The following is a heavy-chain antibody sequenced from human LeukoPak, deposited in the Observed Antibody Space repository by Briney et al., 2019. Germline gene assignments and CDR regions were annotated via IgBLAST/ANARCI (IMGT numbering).Heavy chain of an antibody. V-gene: IGHV4-39*02. Sequence: PSETLSLTCTVSGGSISSSSYYWGWIRQPPGKGLEWIGSIYYSGSTYYNPSLKSRVTISVDTPKNQFSLKLSSVTAADTAVYYCAREITYYYDSSGYYYYFDYWGQGTLVTVSS. CDR1: GGSISSSSYY. CDR3: AREITYYYDSSGYYYYFDY. J-gene: IGHJ4*02. D-gene: IGHD3-22*01. CDR2: IYYSGST.